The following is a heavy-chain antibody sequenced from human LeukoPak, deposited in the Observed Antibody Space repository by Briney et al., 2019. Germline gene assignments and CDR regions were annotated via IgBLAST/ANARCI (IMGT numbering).Heavy chain of an antibody. J-gene: IGHJ3*02. CDR2: IYYSGST. CDR1: GGSISSYY. D-gene: IGHD6-13*01. V-gene: IGHV4-59*01. CDR3: ARVAGRQLVRAFDI. Sequence: SETLSLTCTVSGGSISSYYWSWIRQPPGKGLEWIGYIYYSGSTNYNPSLKSRVTISVDTSKNQFSLKLSSVTAADTAVYYCARVAGRQLVRAFDIWGQGTMVTVSS.